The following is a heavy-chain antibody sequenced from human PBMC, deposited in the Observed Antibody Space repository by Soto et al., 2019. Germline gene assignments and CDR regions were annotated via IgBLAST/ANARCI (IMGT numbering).Heavy chain of an antibody. Sequence: EVQLVESGGGLVQPGGSLRLSCAASGFTFSSYWMSWVRQAPGKGLEWVANIKQDGSEKYYVDSVKGRFTISRDNAKNPLYLQMNSLRAEDTAVYYCARSPVWCSSTSCYAFDIWGQGTMVTVSS. CDR1: GFTFSSYW. CDR3: ARSPVWCSSTSCYAFDI. J-gene: IGHJ3*02. D-gene: IGHD2-2*01. V-gene: IGHV3-7*01. CDR2: IKQDGSEK.